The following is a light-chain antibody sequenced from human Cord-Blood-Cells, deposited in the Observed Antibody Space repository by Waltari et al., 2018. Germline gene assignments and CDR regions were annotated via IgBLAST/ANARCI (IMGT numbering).Light chain of an antibody. J-gene: IGKJ2*03. V-gene: IGKV1-33*01. CDR2: DAS. CDR1: QDISNY. Sequence: DIQMTQSPSSLSASVGDRVTITCQASQDISNYLNWYQQKPGKAPKLLIYDASNLETGVPSRFSGGGSGTDFTFTISSLQPEDIATYYCQQYDNLRYSFGHATKLEIK. CDR3: QQYDNLRYS.